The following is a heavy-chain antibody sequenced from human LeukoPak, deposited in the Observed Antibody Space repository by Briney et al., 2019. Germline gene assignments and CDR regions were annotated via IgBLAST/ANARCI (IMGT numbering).Heavy chain of an antibody. J-gene: IGHJ4*02. CDR1: GGSISSPDW. CDR3: ARGSGSYDS. V-gene: IGHV4-4*02. Sequence: SETLSLTCAVSGGSISSPDWWTWVRQPPGKGLEWLGEIFHSGSTHYNPSLKSRPTISVDKSKNQFSLKLGSVTAADTAVYYCARGSGSYDSWGQGTLVTVSS. CDR2: IFHSGST. D-gene: IGHD3-10*01.